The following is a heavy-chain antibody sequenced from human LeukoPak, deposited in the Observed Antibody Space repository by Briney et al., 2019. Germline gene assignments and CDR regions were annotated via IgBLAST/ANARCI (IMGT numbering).Heavy chain of an antibody. D-gene: IGHD3-16*01. Sequence: GGSLRLSCAASGFTFSSYAMSWVRQAPGKGLEWVSATSGSGGSTYYADSVKGRFTISRDNSKNTLYLQMNSLRAEDTAVYYCAKDLAYYYYYCMDVWGKGTTVTVSS. CDR1: GFTFSSYA. V-gene: IGHV3-23*01. CDR2: TSGSGGST. CDR3: AKDLAYYYYYCMDV. J-gene: IGHJ6*03.